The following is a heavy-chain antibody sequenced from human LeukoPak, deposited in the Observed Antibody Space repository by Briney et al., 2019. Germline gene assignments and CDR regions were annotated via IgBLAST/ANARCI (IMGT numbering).Heavy chain of an antibody. CDR1: GGSISSYY. CDR2: IHHSGST. V-gene: IGHV4-59*12. Sequence: SETLSLTCTVSGGSISSYYWSWIRQPPGKGLEWIGTIHHSGSTYYNPSLKSRVTISVDSSKNQFSLKVTSVTAADTAVYYCARGTIVVTTPWGHWGQGTLVTVSS. CDR3: ARGTIVVTTPWGH. J-gene: IGHJ4*02. D-gene: IGHD3-22*01.